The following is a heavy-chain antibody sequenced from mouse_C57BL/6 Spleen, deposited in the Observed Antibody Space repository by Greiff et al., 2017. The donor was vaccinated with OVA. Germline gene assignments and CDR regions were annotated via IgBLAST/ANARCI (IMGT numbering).Heavy chain of an antibody. CDR3: ARYYDSFDV. CDR1: GFTFSSYG. V-gene: IGHV5-6*01. D-gene: IGHD2-4*01. Sequence: EVKLVESGGDLVKPGGSLKLSCAASGFTFSSYGMSWVRQTPDKRLEWVATISSGGSYTYYPDSVKGRFTISRDNAKNTLYLQMSSLKSEDTAMYYCARYYDSFDVWGTGTTVTVSS. J-gene: IGHJ1*03. CDR2: ISSGGSYT.